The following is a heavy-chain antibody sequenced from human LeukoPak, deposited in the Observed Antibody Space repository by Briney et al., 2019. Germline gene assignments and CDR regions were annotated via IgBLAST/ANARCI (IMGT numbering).Heavy chain of an antibody. CDR2: IYYSGST. CDR3: AREHDSSGDWFDP. D-gene: IGHD3-22*01. V-gene: IGHV4-31*03. CDR1: GGSISSGGYY. Sequence: PSETLSLTCTVSGGSISSGGYYWSCIRQHPGKGLEWIGYIYYSGSTHYNPSLKSRVTISVDTSKNQFSLKLTSVTAADTAVYYCAREHDSSGDWFDPWGQGTLVTVSS. J-gene: IGHJ5*02.